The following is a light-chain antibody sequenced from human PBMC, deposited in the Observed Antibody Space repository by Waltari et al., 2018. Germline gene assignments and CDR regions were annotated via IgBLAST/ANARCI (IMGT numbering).Light chain of an antibody. CDR1: QSVSSY. V-gene: IGKV3-11*01. J-gene: IGKJ2*03. CDR3: YQHSSGYS. CDR2: GAS. Sequence: LIFTQSPTTLSLSPGESATLSCRASQSVSSYIAWYQQKPGQAPSLLYYGASSRTTGIPNRCSSSGSRTDFTLTISSLEPEDVGVYHCYQHSSGYSFGQGTKVEIK.